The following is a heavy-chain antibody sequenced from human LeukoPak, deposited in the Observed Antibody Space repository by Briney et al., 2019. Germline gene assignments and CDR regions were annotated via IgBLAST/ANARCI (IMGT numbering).Heavy chain of an antibody. CDR3: ARLAARRNWFDL. J-gene: IGHJ5*02. Sequence: GESLQISCKGSGYIFTSYCIGWVRQLPGKGLEWMGIIYPGDSDTRYSPSFQGQVTISADKSISTAYLQWSSLKASDTAMYYCARLAARRNWFDLWGQGTLVTVSS. D-gene: IGHD6-6*01. CDR1: GYIFTSYC. CDR2: IYPGDSDT. V-gene: IGHV5-51*01.